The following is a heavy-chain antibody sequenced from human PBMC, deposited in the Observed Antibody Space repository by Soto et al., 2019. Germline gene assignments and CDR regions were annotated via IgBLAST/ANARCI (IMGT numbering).Heavy chain of an antibody. Sequence: GGSLRLSCAASGFTFSSYAMSWVRQAPWKGLEWVSAISGSGGSTYYADSVKGRFTISRDNSKNTLYLQMNSLRAEDTAVYYCAKVVSSSWYGYLYYFDYWGQGTLVTVSS. CDR1: GFTFSSYA. D-gene: IGHD6-13*01. V-gene: IGHV3-23*01. CDR2: ISGSGGST. J-gene: IGHJ4*02. CDR3: AKVVSSSWYGYLYYFDY.